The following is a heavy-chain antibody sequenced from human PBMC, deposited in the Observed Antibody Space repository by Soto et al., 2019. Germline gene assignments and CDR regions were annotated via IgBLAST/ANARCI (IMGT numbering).Heavy chain of an antibody. CDR3: ARYSNNWFQTEGMDV. CDR2: IFHSGSP. J-gene: IGHJ6*02. D-gene: IGHD6-13*01. V-gene: IGHV4-59*12. CDR1: GGSISNYY. Sequence: PSETLSLTCTVSGGSISNYYWSWIRQPPGKGLEWIGYIFHSGSPNYNPSLKSRVTMSTDTSKNQFFLKLSSVTAADTAVYYCARYSNNWFQTEGMDVWGQGTTVTVSS.